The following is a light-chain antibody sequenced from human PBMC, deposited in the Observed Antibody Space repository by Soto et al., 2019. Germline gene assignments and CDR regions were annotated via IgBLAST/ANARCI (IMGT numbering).Light chain of an antibody. V-gene: IGKV1-17*01. CDR1: QGIRNA. CDR3: LQHNTYPYT. Sequence: DIPMTQSPSSLSASVGDRVSITCRASQGIRNALGWYRQKPGKAPERPMYSASSLQTGVPSRFSGSASWIEFTLTIYSLQPEDFATCYLLQHNTYPYTFGQGTRLDIK. J-gene: IGKJ2*01. CDR2: SAS.